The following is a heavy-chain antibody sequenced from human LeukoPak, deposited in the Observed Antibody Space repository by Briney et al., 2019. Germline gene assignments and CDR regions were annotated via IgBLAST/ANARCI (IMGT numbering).Heavy chain of an antibody. J-gene: IGHJ3*02. D-gene: IGHD2-15*01. CDR3: AKTFCSSCYSDAYDN. Sequence: PGGSLRLSCAASGFTFDDYAMHCGRHAPGKGLERVSGISCNSGSIAYADSVKGRFTIYRANAKNSLYLQMNSLRVEARAFYYCAKTFCSSCYSDAYDNWGQGTMVTVSS. CDR2: ISCNSGSI. V-gene: IGHV3-9*01. CDR1: GFTFDDYA.